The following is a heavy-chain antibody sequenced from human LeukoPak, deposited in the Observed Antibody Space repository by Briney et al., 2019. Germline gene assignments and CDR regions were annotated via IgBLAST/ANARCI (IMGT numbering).Heavy chain of an antibody. CDR1: GFTFDDYA. CDR3: AKTRLDILTGLENYGMDV. D-gene: IGHD3-9*01. J-gene: IGHJ6*02. CDR2: ISWNSGSI. V-gene: IGHV3-9*01. Sequence: GGSLRLSCAASGFTFDDYAMHWVRQAPGKGLEWVSGISWNSGSIGYADSVKGRFTISRDNAKNSLYLQMNSLRAEDTALYYCAKTRLDILTGLENYGMDVWGQGTTVTVSS.